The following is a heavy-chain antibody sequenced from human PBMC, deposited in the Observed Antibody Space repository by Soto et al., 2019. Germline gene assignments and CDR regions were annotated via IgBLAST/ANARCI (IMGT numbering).Heavy chain of an antibody. D-gene: IGHD3-10*01. CDR1: GFTFSSYA. Sequence: GGSLRLSCAASGFTFSSYAMSWVRQAPGKGLEWVSAISGSGGSTYYADSVKGRFTISRDNSKNTLYLQMNSLRAEDTAVYYCAKGVNYYGSGESSYWGQGTLVTVSS. CDR2: ISGSGGST. J-gene: IGHJ4*02. V-gene: IGHV3-23*01. CDR3: AKGVNYYGSGESSY.